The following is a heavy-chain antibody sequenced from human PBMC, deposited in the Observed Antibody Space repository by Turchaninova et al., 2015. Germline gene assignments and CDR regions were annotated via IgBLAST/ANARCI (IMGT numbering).Heavy chain of an antibody. Sequence: EVQLVESGGGLVQPGGSLRLSCAASEFSVSSYWLTWFRQDPGKGLGWGANKKEDGSAKYYADSMKGRFTISRDNAKNSLYLQMNSLRAEDTAVYYCTRAGGNYAEAHYWGQGTLVTVSS. V-gene: IGHV3-7*03. CDR3: TRAGGNYAEAHY. D-gene: IGHD1-7*01. J-gene: IGHJ4*02. CDR1: EFSVSSYW. CDR2: KKEDGSAK.